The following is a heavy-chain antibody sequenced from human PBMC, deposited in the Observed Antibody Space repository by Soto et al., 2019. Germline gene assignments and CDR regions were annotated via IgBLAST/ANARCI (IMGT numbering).Heavy chain of an antibody. CDR3: ARVLAAAGNNWFDP. CDR2: ISAYNGNT. D-gene: IGHD6-13*01. J-gene: IGHJ5*02. CDR1: GYTFTSYG. Sequence: GASVKVSCKASGYTFTSYGISWVRQAPGQGLEWMGWISAYNGNTNYAQKLQGRVTMTTDTSTSTAYMELRSLRSDDTAVYYCARVLAAAGNNWFDPWGQGTLVTVSS. V-gene: IGHV1-18*01.